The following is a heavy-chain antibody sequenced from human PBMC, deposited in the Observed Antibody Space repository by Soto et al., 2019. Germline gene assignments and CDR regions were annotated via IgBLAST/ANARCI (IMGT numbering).Heavy chain of an antibody. V-gene: IGHV3-23*01. CDR1: GFTFSSYA. CDR3: AKNIAVAKPLAPFDY. J-gene: IGHJ4*02. D-gene: IGHD6-19*01. CDR2: ISGSGGST. Sequence: PGGSLRLSCAASGFTFSSYAMSWVRQAPGKGLEWVSAISGSGGSTYHADSVKGRFTISRDNSKNTLYLQMNSLRAEDTAVYYCAKNIAVAKPLAPFDYWGQGTLVTVSS.